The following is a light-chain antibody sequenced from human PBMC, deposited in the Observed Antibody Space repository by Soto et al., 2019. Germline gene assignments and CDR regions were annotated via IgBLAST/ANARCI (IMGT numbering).Light chain of an antibody. CDR3: QQRCDWPLT. Sequence: EIVLTQSPATLSLSPGERATLSCRASQSLSGQLAWYQQKPGQAPRLLIYDASNRATGIPARFSGSGSATDFTLTISSLEPEDFAVYFCQQRCDWPLTFGGGTKLDIK. CDR2: DAS. J-gene: IGKJ4*01. V-gene: IGKV3-11*01. CDR1: QSLSGQ.